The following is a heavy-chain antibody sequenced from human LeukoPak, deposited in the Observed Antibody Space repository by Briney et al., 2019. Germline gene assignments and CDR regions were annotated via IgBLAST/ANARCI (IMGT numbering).Heavy chain of an antibody. CDR2: IIWDGGST. V-gene: IGHV3-43D*03. CDR3: ARDRGDIVATISY. D-gene: IGHD5-12*01. Sequence: GGSLRLSCAASGFTFDDYAMHWVRQAPGKGLEWVSLIIWDGGSTYYADSVKGRFTISRDNAKNSLYLQMNSLRAEDTAVYYCARDRGDIVATISYWGQGTLVTVSS. J-gene: IGHJ4*02. CDR1: GFTFDDYA.